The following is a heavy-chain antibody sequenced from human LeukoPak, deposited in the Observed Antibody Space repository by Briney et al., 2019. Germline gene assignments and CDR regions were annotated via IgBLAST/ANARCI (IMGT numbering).Heavy chain of an antibody. J-gene: IGHJ4*02. D-gene: IGHD6-19*01. Sequence: SETLSLTCTVSGGSISSYFWSWIRQPPGKGLEWIGYIYYSGSTNYNPSLKSRVTMSVDTSKNQFSLKLSSVTAADTAVYYCSRIDRAVAGTIDYWGQGTLVTVSS. CDR1: GGSISSYF. CDR2: IYYSGST. V-gene: IGHV4-59*08. CDR3: SRIDRAVAGTIDY.